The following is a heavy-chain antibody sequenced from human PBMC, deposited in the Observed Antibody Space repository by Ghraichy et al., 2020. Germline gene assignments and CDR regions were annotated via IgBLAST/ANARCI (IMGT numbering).Heavy chain of an antibody. D-gene: IGHD1-26*01. CDR2: IYYSGST. CDR3: ARLGGSWVDWYYYYYMDV. Sequence: SETLSLTCTVSGGSISSSSYYWGWIRQPPGKGLEWIGSIYYSGSTYYNPSLKSRVTISVDTSKNQFSLKLSSVTAADTAVYYCARLGGSWVDWYYYYYMDVWGKGTTVTVSS. CDR1: GGSISSSSYY. V-gene: IGHV4-39*01. J-gene: IGHJ6*03.